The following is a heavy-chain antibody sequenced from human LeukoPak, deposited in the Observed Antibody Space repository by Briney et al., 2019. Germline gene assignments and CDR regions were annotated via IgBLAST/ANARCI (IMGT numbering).Heavy chain of an antibody. J-gene: IGHJ3*02. CDR2: IYYSGST. V-gene: IGHV4-59*08. D-gene: IGHD3-22*01. CDR1: GGSFSSYY. CDR3: ARSSGGNYYDSRAPCKDAFDI. Sequence: PSETLSLTCAVYGGSFSSYYWSWIRQPPGKGLEWIGYIYYSGSTNYNPSLKSRVTISVDTSKNQFSLKLSSVTAADTAVYYCARSSGGNYYDSRAPCKDAFDIWGQGTMVTVSS.